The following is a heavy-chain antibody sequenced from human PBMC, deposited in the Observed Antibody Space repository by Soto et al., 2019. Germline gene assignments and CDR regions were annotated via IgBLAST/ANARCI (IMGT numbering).Heavy chain of an antibody. V-gene: IGHV1-58*01. CDR3: AADPRFTFWFVP. CDR2: IVVGSGNT. D-gene: IGHD3-3*01. CDR1: GFTFTSSA. J-gene: IGHJ5*02. Sequence: SVKVSCKASGFTFTSSAVQWVRQARGQRLEWIGWIVVGSGNTNYAQKFQERVTITRDMSTSTAYKEPSSLRTEDTAVYYCAADPRFTFWFVPWGQGTLVTVSS.